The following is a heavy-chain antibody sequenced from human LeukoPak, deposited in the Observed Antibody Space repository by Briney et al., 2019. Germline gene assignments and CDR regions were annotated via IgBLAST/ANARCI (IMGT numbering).Heavy chain of an antibody. V-gene: IGHV4-34*01. CDR2: INHSGST. CDR3: ARVGRGPPHL. J-gene: IGHJ5*02. Sequence: SETLSLTCAVYGGSFSGYYWSWIRQPPGKGLEWIGEINHSGSTNYNPSLKSRVTISVDTSKNQFSLKLSSVTAADTAVYYCARVGRGPPHLWGQGTLVTVSS. CDR1: GGSFSGYY. D-gene: IGHD1-1*01.